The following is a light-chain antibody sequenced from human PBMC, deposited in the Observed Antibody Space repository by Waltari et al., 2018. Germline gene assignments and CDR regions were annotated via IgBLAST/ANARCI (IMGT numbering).Light chain of an antibody. CDR3: MQGTHWPPFT. CDR2: KVS. J-gene: IGKJ3*01. V-gene: IGKV2-30*02. CDR1: QSLVHSDGNTY. Sequence: DVVMTQSPLSLPVTLGQPASIPCRSSQSLVHSDGNTYLNWFQQRPGQSPRRLIYKVSNRDSGVPDRFSGSGSGTDFTLKISGVEAEDVGVYYGMQGTHWPPFTFGPGTKVDIK.